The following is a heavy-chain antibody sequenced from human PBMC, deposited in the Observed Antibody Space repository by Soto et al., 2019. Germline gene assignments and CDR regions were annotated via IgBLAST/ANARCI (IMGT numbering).Heavy chain of an antibody. V-gene: IGHV3-74*01. D-gene: IGHD6-25*01. CDR1: GFACSSYW. CDR3: ARVGYSSAWLLNY. Sequence: WGSLRLSCAASGFACSSYWMHWVRQAPRKGLVWVSRINSDGSSTTYADSVKGRFTISRDNAKNTLYLQMNSLRAEDTAVYYCARVGYSSAWLLNYWGQGTLVTVSS. J-gene: IGHJ4*02. CDR2: INSDGSST.